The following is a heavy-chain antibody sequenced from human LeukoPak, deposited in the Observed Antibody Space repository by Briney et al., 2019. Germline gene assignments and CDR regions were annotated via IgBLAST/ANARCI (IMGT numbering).Heavy chain of an antibody. CDR3: ARVRYGSGSYYGIYFDY. V-gene: IGHV3-48*04. J-gene: IGHJ4*02. CDR2: ISSSGSTI. CDR1: GFTFSSYA. D-gene: IGHD3-10*01. Sequence: PGGSLRLSCAASGFTFSSYAMSWVRQAPGKGLEWVSYISSSGSTIYYADSVKGRFTISRDNAKNSLYLQMNSLRAEDTAVYYCARVRYGSGSYYGIYFDYWGQGTLVTVSS.